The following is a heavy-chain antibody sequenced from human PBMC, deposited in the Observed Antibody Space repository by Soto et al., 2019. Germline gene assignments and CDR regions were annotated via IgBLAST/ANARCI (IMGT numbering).Heavy chain of an antibody. V-gene: IGHV4-59*01. Sequence: QVQLQESGPGLVKPSETLSLTCTVSGGSISSYYWSWIRQPPGKGLEWIGYIYYSGSTNYNPSLKSRVTISVDTSKNQFSLKLSSVTAADTAVYYCARGDPVGYHLKYYFDYWGQGTLVTVSS. CDR2: IYYSGST. D-gene: IGHD2-2*01. J-gene: IGHJ4*02. CDR3: ARGDPVGYHLKYYFDY. CDR1: GGSISSYY.